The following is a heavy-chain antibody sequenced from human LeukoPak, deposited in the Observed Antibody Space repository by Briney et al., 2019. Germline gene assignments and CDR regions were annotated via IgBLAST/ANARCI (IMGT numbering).Heavy chain of an antibody. CDR1: GFTFSDYY. D-gene: IGHD2-15*01. V-gene: IGHV3-11*01. Sequence: PGGSLRLSCAASGFTFSDYYMSWIRQAPGKGLEWVSYISTSGSTVYYADSVKGRFTISRDNSKNSLYLQMNSLRTEDTALYYCAKDHCSGGSCYSLDYWGQGTLVTVSS. CDR2: ISTSGSTV. J-gene: IGHJ4*02. CDR3: AKDHCSGGSCYSLDY.